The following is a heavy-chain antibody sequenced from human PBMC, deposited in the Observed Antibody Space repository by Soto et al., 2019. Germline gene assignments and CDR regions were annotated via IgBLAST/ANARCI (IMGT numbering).Heavy chain of an antibody. CDR3: ARDRYSGYDYDYYYMDV. CDR2: MDPNSGNT. J-gene: IGHJ6*03. D-gene: IGHD5-12*01. V-gene: IGHV1-8*01. CDR1: GYTFTSYD. Sequence: GASLKVSCKASGYTFTSYDINWVRPATGQGLEWMGWMDPNSGNTGYAQKFQGRVTMTRNTSISTAYMELSSLRSEDTAVYYCARDRYSGYDYDYYYMDVWGKGTTVTVSS.